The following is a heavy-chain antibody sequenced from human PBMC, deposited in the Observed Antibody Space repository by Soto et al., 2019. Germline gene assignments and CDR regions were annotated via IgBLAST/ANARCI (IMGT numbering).Heavy chain of an antibody. CDR3: ELSGYSSGWYTHDY. CDR2: IYYSGST. Sequence: QLQLQESGPGLVKPSETLSLTCTVSGGSISSSSYYWGWIRQPPGKGLEWIGSIYYSGSTYYNPSLKSRVTISVDTSKNQFSLKLSSVTAADTAVYYCELSGYSSGWYTHDYWGQGTLVTVSS. D-gene: IGHD6-19*01. CDR1: GGSISSSSYY. J-gene: IGHJ4*02. V-gene: IGHV4-39*01.